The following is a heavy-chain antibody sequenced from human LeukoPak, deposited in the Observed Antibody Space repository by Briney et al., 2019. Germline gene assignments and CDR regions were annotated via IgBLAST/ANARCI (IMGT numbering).Heavy chain of an antibody. D-gene: IGHD5-12*01. CDR3: AKGAYDYIEIAYFDY. Sequence: GGSLRLSCVASGFSFNNYAMNWVRQAPGKGLEWVSFIIGSSGSTFYADSVKGRFTISRDKSKSTLYLQMYSLRAEDTAVYYCAKGAYDYIEIAYFDYWGQGSLVTVSS. CDR1: GFSFNNYA. V-gene: IGHV3-23*01. CDR2: IIGSSGST. J-gene: IGHJ4*02.